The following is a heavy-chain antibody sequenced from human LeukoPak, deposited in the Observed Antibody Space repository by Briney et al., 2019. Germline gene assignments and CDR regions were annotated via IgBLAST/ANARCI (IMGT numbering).Heavy chain of an antibody. CDR1: GGSISSSSYY. D-gene: IGHD5-12*01. Sequence: PSETLSLTCTVSGGSISSSSYYWGWIRQPPGKGLEWIGYIYDSGSTKYNPSLKSRLTISIDTSKNQFSLKLSSVTAADTAIYYCARAGERGYNGYDDAFDIWGQGTMVTVSS. J-gene: IGHJ3*02. V-gene: IGHV4-61*05. CDR3: ARAGERGYNGYDDAFDI. CDR2: IYDSGST.